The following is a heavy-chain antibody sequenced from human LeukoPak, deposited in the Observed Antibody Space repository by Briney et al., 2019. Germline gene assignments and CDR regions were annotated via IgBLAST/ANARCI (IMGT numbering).Heavy chain of an antibody. CDR2: IRYDGSNK. CDR3: AKDLWDYSGSSVFDY. J-gene: IGHJ4*02. CDR1: GFTFSSYG. D-gene: IGHD1-26*01. Sequence: GGSLRLSCAASGFTFSSYGMHWVRQAPGKGLEWVAFIRYDGSNKYYADSVKGRFTISRDNSKNTLYLQMNSLRAEDTAVYYCAKDLWDYSGSSVFDYWGQGTLVTVSP. V-gene: IGHV3-30*02.